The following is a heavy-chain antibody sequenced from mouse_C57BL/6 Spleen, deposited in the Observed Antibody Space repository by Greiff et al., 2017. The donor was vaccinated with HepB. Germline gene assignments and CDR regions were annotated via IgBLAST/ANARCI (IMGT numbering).Heavy chain of an antibody. V-gene: IGHV1-59*01. CDR3: ASGGGYAMDY. CDR1: GYTFTSYW. D-gene: IGHD1-1*02. CDR2: IDPSDSYT. Sequence: QVQLQQSGAELVRPGTSVKLSCKASGYTFTSYWMHWVKQRPGQGLEWIGVIDPSDSYTNYNQKFKGKATLTVDTSSSTAYMQLSSLTSEDSAVYYCASGGGYAMDYWGQGTSVTVSS. J-gene: IGHJ4*01.